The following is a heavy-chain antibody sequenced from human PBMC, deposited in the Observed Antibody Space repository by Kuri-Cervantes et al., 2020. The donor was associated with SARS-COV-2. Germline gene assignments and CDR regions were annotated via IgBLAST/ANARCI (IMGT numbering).Heavy chain of an antibody. V-gene: IGHV3-23*01. CDR2: ITGSAGRT. CDR3: AKGFSVEKARVGEN. J-gene: IGHJ4*02. D-gene: IGHD5-24*01. CDR1: GFTFSSYA. Sequence: GESLKISCSASGFTFSSYAMTWVRQAPGKGLEWVSTITGSAGRTNYADSVKGRFTISRDNSKNTMYLQMNSVRAEDTALYYCAKGFSVEKARVGENWGQGTLVTVSS.